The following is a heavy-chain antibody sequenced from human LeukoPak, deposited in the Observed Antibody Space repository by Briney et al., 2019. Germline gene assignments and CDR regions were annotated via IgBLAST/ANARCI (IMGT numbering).Heavy chain of an antibody. CDR2: IWNSGST. D-gene: IGHD6-6*01. CDR1: GDSITSRTYY. Sequence: SETLSLTCSVSGDSITSRTYYWTWIRQHPEKDLEWIGYIWNSGSTNYNPALKSRVTISVDTSKNQFSLKLTSVTAADTAIYYCARDVSSMFPNYFDPWGQGIPVIVSS. CDR3: ARDVSSMFPNYFDP. J-gene: IGHJ5*02. V-gene: IGHV4-31*03.